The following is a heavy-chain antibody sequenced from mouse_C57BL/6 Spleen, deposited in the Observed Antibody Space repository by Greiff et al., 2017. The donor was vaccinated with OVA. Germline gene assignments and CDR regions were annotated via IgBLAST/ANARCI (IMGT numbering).Heavy chain of an antibody. D-gene: IGHD3-2*02. CDR3: VGQAMDY. Sequence: QVVESGGGLVQPKGSLKLSCAASGFSFNTYAMNWVRQAPGKGLEWVARIRSKSNNYATYYADSVKDRFTISRDDSESMLYLQMNNLKTEDTAMYYCVGQAMDYWGQGTSVTVSS. CDR2: IRSKSNNYAT. CDR1: GFSFNTYA. V-gene: IGHV10-1*01. J-gene: IGHJ4*01.